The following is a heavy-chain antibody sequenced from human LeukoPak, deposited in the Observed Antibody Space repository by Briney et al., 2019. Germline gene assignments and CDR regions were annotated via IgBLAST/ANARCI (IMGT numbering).Heavy chain of an antibody. CDR3: ARDSTQTTVVTPGLGY. D-gene: IGHD4-23*01. CDR1: GFTFSSYS. J-gene: IGHJ4*02. Sequence: GGSLRLSCAASGFTFSSYSMNWVRQAPGKGLEWVSSISSSSSYIYYADSVKGRFTISRDNAKNSLYLQMNSLRAEDTAVYYCARDSTQTTVVTPGLGYWGQGTLVTVSS. CDR2: ISSSSSYI. V-gene: IGHV3-21*01.